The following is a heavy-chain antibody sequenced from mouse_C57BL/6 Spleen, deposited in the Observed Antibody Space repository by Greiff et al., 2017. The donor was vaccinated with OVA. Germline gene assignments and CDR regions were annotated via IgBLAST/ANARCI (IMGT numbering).Heavy chain of an antibody. Sequence: QVQLQQPGAELVMPGASVKLSCKASGYTFTSYWMHWVKQRPGQGLEWIGEIDPSDSYTNYNQKFKGKSTLTVDKSSSTAYMQLSSLTSEDSAVYYCARRVVTTNWYFDVWGTGTTVTVSS. D-gene: IGHD2-2*01. J-gene: IGHJ1*03. CDR1: GYTFTSYW. V-gene: IGHV1-69*01. CDR2: IDPSDSYT. CDR3: ARRVVTTNWYFDV.